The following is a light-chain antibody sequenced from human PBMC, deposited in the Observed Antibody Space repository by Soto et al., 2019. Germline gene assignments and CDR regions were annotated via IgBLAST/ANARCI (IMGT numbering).Light chain of an antibody. CDR3: QSYDSSLRGFYV. J-gene: IGLJ1*01. CDR2: GDN. CDR1: RSNIGAGYD. Sequence: QSVLTQPPSVSGAPGQRVTISCTGSRSNIGAGYDVYWYLQLPGTAPKLPIYGDNNRPSGVPDRFSASKSGTSASLAITGLQAADEADYYCQSYDSSLRGFYVFGPGTKVTVL. V-gene: IGLV1-40*01.